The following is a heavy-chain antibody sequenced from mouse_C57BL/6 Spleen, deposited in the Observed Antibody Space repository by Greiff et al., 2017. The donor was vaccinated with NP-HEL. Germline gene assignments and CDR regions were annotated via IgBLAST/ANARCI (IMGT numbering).Heavy chain of an antibody. V-gene: IGHV14-3*01. Sequence: VQLQQSVAELVRPGASVKLSCTASGFTIKNTYMHWVKQWPEQGLEWIGKIDPANGNTKYAQKFPGKATITADTSSNTAYLQLSSLTAEDTAIYYCALNWDGFDYWGQGTTLTVSS. CDR3: ALNWDGFDY. D-gene: IGHD4-1*01. CDR1: GFTIKNTY. CDR2: IDPANGNT. J-gene: IGHJ2*01.